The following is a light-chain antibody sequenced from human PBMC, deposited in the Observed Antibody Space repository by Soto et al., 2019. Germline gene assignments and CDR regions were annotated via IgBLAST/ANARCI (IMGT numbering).Light chain of an antibody. CDR2: GAS. Sequence: DLQMTQSPSSRAASVGDRVTISCRASQGIRNDFGWYQQKLGKAPKRMIYGASTLERGGPSMFRGSGSGTAFTLTITSMQPEAFVTYYCMHHNSYPRTFGRGTRVEIK. CDR3: MHHNSYPRT. V-gene: IGKV1-17*01. J-gene: IGKJ1*01. CDR1: QGIRND.